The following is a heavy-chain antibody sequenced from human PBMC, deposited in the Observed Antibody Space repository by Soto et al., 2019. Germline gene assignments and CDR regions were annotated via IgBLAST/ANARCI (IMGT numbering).Heavy chain of an antibody. J-gene: IGHJ5*01. CDR3: AKEGAGYYDSSPYDS. D-gene: IGHD3-22*01. Sequence: EVQLLESGGGLVQPGGSLRHPCAASGFPFSGFTSSGARRAQGKGPERVSSISVSGESTNYADPVKGRSTISRDNSKNTLYLQMNSLRAEDTAVYYCAKEGAGYYDSSPYDSWGQGTLVTVSS. CDR1: GFPFSGFT. V-gene: IGHV3-23*01. CDR2: ISVSGEST.